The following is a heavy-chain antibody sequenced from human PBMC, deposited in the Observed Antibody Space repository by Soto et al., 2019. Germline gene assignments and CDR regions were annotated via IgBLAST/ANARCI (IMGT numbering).Heavy chain of an antibody. V-gene: IGHV4-59*12. J-gene: IGHJ6*02. CDR2: IYYSGST. Sequence: TWETLSLTGTVSGGSISSYYWSWIRQPPGKGLEWIGYIYYSGSTNYNPSLKSRVTISVDTSKNQFSLKLSSVTAADTAVYYCARGGAARPRYRMSYYYYGMDVWGQGTTVTVSS. D-gene: IGHD6-6*01. CDR1: GGSISSYY. CDR3: ARGGAARPRYRMSYYYYGMDV.